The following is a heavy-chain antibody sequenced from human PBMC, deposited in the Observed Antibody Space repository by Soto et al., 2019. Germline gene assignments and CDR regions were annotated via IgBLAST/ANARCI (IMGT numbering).Heavy chain of an antibody. CDR2: ISGGSETT. Sequence: EVQLLESGGGLVQPGGSLRLSCAASGFTFKNQALSWVRQFPGRGLQWVSAISGGSETTNYADPVKGRFTISRDNSKNTMYLQMNSLRAEDTAVYYCAKGGGGYSGTWGLKGDVSWGQGTLVTVSS. D-gene: IGHD2-15*01. V-gene: IGHV3-23*01. CDR3: AKGGGGYSGTWGLKGDVS. CDR1: GFTFKNQA. J-gene: IGHJ5*02.